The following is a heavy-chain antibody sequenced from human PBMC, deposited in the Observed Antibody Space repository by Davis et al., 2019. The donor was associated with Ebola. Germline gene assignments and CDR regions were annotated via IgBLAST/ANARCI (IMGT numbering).Heavy chain of an antibody. CDR1: GGSISSYY. CDR2: IYYSGST. D-gene: IGHD3-3*01. J-gene: IGHJ6*04. Sequence: MPSETLSLTCTVSGGSISSYYWSWIRQPPGKGLEWIGYIYYSGSTNYNPSLKSRVTISVDTSKNQFSLKLSSVTAADTAVYYCARGAGDDFWSGYSAFYYYYGMDVWGKGTTVTVSS. V-gene: IGHV4-59*12. CDR3: ARGAGDDFWSGYSAFYYYYGMDV.